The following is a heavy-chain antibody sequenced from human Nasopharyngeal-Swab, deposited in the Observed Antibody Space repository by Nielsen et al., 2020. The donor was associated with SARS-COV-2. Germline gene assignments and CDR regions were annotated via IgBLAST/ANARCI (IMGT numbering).Heavy chain of an antibody. V-gene: IGHV3-7*01. CDR2: IAQDGSES. Sequence: GESLKISCAASGFTFSSYWMSWVRQAPGKGLEWVANIAQDGSESHYVDSVKGRFTISRDNAWNSLYLQMNSLRAEDTAVYYCATNWDYRFDYWGQGTLVTVSS. CDR3: ATNWDYRFDY. J-gene: IGHJ4*02. D-gene: IGHD1-7*01. CDR1: GFTFSSYW.